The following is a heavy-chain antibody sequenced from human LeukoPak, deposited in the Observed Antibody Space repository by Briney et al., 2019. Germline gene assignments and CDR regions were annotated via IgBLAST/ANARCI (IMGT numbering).Heavy chain of an antibody. V-gene: IGHV3-7*04. J-gene: IGHJ4*02. D-gene: IGHD2-15*01. CDR2: IHQDGNEK. CDR1: GFTFSSYA. CDR3: ARGDKFSGDY. Sequence: QPGGSLRLSCAASGFTFSSYAMSWVRQAPGKGLEWVANIHQDGNEKYYVDSVKGRFTISRDNAKNSLYLQMNSLRAEDTAVYYCARGDKFSGDYWGQGTLVTVSS.